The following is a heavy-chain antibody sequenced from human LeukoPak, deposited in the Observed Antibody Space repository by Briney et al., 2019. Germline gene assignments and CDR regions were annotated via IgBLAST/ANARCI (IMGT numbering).Heavy chain of an antibody. CDR1: GFPFNGYY. J-gene: IGHJ3*02. CDR2: INPNSGDA. D-gene: IGHD3-22*01. V-gene: IGHV1-2*02. CDR3: AREGDSSADAFDI. Sequence: APVKVSCKASGFPFNGYYMHWVRQAPGQGLEWMGWINPNSGDANYAQKFQGRVTMTRDTPISTAYMELRRLRSDDTAVYHCAREGDSSADAFDIWGQGTMVTVSS.